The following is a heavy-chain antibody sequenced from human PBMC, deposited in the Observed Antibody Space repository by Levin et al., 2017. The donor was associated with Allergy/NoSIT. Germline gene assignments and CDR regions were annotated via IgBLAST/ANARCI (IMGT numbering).Heavy chain of an antibody. D-gene: IGHD3-10*01. J-gene: IGHJ4*02. CDR1: GFTFSSFW. CDR2: IKQDGSEK. V-gene: IGHV3-7*04. CDR3: ARGRGIDY. Sequence: GGSLRLSCAASGFTFSSFWMTWVRQAPGKGLEWVANIKQDGSEKYYVDSVKGRFTISRDNARNSLYLRMNSLGAEDTAVYYCARGRGIDYWGQGALVIVSS.